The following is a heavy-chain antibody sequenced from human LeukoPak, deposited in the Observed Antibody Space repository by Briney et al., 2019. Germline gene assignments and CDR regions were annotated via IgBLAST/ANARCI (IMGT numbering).Heavy chain of an antibody. CDR3: AKSHYYDSTGYYYYYYGMDV. CDR2: ISGSGGST. CDR1: GFTFSSYA. D-gene: IGHD3-22*01. Sequence: GGSLRLSCAASGFTFSSYAMSWVRQAPGKGLEWASGISGSGGSTYYADSVKGRFTISRDNSKNTLYLQMNSLRAEDTAVYYCAKSHYYDSTGYYYYYYGMDVWGQGTTVTVSS. J-gene: IGHJ6*02. V-gene: IGHV3-23*01.